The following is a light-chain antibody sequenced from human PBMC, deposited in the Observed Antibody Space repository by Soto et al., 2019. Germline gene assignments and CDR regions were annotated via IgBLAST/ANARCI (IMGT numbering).Light chain of an antibody. V-gene: IGKV3-20*01. J-gene: IGKJ1*01. CDR1: QSVRSNY. CDR2: NSS. CDR3: QQYRDLPQT. Sequence: EIVLTQSPATLSLSPGERATLSCRASQSVRSNYLAWYQQKPGQAPRLLIYNSSTRATGIPDRFSGSGSGTDFTLTISRLEPEDFALYYCQQYRDLPQTFGQGTQVEIK.